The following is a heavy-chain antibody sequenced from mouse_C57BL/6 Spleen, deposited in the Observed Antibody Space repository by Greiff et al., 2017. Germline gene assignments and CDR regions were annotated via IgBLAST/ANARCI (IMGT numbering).Heavy chain of an antibody. Sequence: VQLQESGPELVKPGASVKISCKASGYAFSSSWMNWVKQRPGKGLEWIGRIYPGDGDTNYNGKFQGTATLTADKSSSTAYLQLSSLTSEDSAVYFCAINYAYWGQGTLVTVSA. D-gene: IGHD2-1*01. V-gene: IGHV1-82*01. J-gene: IGHJ3*01. CDR1: GYAFSSSW. CDR3: AINYAY. CDR2: IYPGDGDT.